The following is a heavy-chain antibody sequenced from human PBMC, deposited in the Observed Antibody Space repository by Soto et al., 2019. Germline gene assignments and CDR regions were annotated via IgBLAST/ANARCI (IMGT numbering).Heavy chain of an antibody. V-gene: IGHV3-73*01. Sequence: GGSLRLSCAASGFTFSGSAMHWVRQASGKGLEWVGRIRSKANSYATEYAASVKGRFTISRDDSKNTAYLQMNSLKTEDTAVYYCTSRQPHYYDSSGYHFQYWGQGTLVTVSS. J-gene: IGHJ1*01. D-gene: IGHD3-22*01. CDR2: IRSKANSYAT. CDR3: TSRQPHYYDSSGYHFQY. CDR1: GFTFSGSA.